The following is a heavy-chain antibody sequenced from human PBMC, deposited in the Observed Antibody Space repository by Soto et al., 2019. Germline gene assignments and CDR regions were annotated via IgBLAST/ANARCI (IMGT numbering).Heavy chain of an antibody. V-gene: IGHV1-2*04. CDR3: ARGQQTRRITIFGVVISGAFDI. CDR1: GYTFTGYY. Sequence: XSVKGSCRASGYTFTGYYMHWVRQAPVQGLEWMGWINPNSGGTNYAQKFQGWVTMTRDTSISTAYMELSRLRSDDTAVYYCARGQQTRRITIFGVVISGAFDIWGQGTMVTVSS. J-gene: IGHJ3*02. D-gene: IGHD3-3*01. CDR2: INPNSGGT.